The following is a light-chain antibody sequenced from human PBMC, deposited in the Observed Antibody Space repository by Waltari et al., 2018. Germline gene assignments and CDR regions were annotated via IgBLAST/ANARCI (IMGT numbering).Light chain of an antibody. CDR2: KDN. J-gene: IGLJ1*01. CDR1: ALPKQY. Sequence: SYELTQPPSVSVSPGQTVRITCSGDALPKQYVYWYQQKPGQAPVLMIYKDNERPSGIPERFSGSSSGTTVTLTISGVQAEDEADYYCQSGNSRGSYYVFGTGTKVTVL. V-gene: IGLV3-25*03. CDR3: QSGNSRGSYYV.